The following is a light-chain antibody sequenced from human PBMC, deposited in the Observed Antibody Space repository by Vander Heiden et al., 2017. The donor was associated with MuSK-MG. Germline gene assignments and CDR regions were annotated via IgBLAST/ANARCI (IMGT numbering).Light chain of an antibody. J-gene: IGLJ3*02. V-gene: IGLV2-23*02. Sequence: SALTQPASVSGSPGHSHPISFTGTSSYVGSYKRVSWYQQHPGKAPKLMIYEVSKRPSGGSNLFSGSKSGNTASLTISGLQAEDEVDYSCCSYAGRSTPYWVFGGGTKLTVL. CDR3: CSYAGRSTPYWV. CDR2: EVS. CDR1: SSYVGSYKR.